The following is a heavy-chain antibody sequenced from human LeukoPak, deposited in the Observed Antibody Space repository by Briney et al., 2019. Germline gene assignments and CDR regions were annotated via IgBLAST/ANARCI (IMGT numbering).Heavy chain of an antibody. V-gene: IGHV4-34*01. Sequence: SETLSRTCAVYGGSFSYYYWSWIRKPPGKGLEWIGEISPSRSTNYSPSHKSRVTMSVDTSKHQFSLKLTSVTAADTAVYFCARVGYSYVINDWSRTGFGAYPTKYHYHMDVWDKGTTVTVSS. CDR1: GGSFSYYY. CDR3: ARVGYSYVINDWSRTGFGAYPTKYHYHMDV. D-gene: IGHD5-18*01. J-gene: IGHJ6*03. CDR2: ISPSRST.